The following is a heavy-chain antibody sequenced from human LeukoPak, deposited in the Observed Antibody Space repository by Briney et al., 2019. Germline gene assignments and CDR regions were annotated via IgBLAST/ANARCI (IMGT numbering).Heavy chain of an antibody. D-gene: IGHD1-14*01. Sequence: SETLSLTCTVSGDSISSDYWSWIRQPPGKGLEWIGYIYYSESTNYNPSLESRVTISVDTSKNQFSLKLSSVTAADTAVYYCARDGIDKVGFEYWGLGTLVTASS. J-gene: IGHJ4*02. CDR2: IYYSEST. CDR1: GDSISSDY. CDR3: ARDGIDKVGFEY. V-gene: IGHV4-59*01.